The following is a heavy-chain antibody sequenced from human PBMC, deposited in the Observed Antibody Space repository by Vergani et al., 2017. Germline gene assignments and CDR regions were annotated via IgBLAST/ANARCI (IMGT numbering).Heavy chain of an antibody. V-gene: IGHV3-30-3*01. J-gene: IGHJ4*02. CDR2: ISFDGTNE. CDR3: VSDRGFXAGGRCYTEAWDY. D-gene: IGHD2-2*02. CDR1: VFALNRHA. Sequence: QVQLVESAGGVVQPGTSLRLSCVVSVFALNRHAMYWVRQAPGKGLEWVVGISFDGTNEYYPDLVKGRFTISRDIAKNTLCLQVRSLRLEDTGVYHCVSDRGFXAGGRCYTEAWDYWYEGTPVTDSS.